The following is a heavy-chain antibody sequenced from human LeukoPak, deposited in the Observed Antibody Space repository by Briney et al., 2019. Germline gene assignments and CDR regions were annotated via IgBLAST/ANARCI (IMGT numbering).Heavy chain of an antibody. V-gene: IGHV1-69*13. D-gene: IGHD3-10*01. CDR1: GGTFSSYA. CDR2: IIPIFGTA. Sequence: GASVKVSCKASGGTFSSYAISWVRQAPGQGLEWMGGIIPIFGTANYAQKFQGRVTITADESTSTAYMELSSLRSEDTAVYYCARVGYYYGSGSYYKEDFDYWGQGTLVTVSS. J-gene: IGHJ4*02. CDR3: ARVGYYYGSGSYYKEDFDY.